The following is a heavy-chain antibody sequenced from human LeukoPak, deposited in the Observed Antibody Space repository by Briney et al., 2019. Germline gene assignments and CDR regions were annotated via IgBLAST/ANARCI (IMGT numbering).Heavy chain of an antibody. D-gene: IGHD6-13*01. CDR1: GGSISSYY. V-gene: IGHV4-59*08. Sequence: SETLSLTCTVSGGSISSYYWSWIRQPPGKGLEWIGYIYYSGTTNYNPSLKSRVTISVDTSKNQFSLNLSSVTAADTAVYYCARRGIAAAGYDYWGQGTLVTVSS. CDR3: ARRGIAAAGYDY. CDR2: IYYSGTT. J-gene: IGHJ4*02.